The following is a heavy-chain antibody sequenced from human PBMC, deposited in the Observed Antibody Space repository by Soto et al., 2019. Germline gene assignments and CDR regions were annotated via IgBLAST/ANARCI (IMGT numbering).Heavy chain of an antibody. CDR1: GFTFSSYA. CDR3: AKEYYDFWSGYYGRGAYYYYGMDV. CDR2: ISGSGGST. J-gene: IGHJ6*02. D-gene: IGHD3-3*01. Sequence: AGSLTLTCAASGFTFSSYAMSWVRQAPGKGLEWVSAISGSGGSTYYADSVKGRFTISRDHSKNTMYLQMNSLRAEDTAVYYCAKEYYDFWSGYYGRGAYYYYGMDVWGQGTTVTVSS. V-gene: IGHV3-23*01.